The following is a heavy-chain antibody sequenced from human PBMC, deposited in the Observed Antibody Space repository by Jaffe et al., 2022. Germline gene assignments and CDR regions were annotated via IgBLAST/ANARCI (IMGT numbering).Heavy chain of an antibody. CDR3: ARVCYGGNPWHYYYYYYMDV. Sequence: QVQLQESGPGLVKPSQTLSLTCTVSGGSISSGSYYWSWIRQPAGKGLEWIGRIYTSGSTNYNPSLKSRVTISVDTSKNQFSLKLSSVTAADTAVYYCARVCYGGNPWHYYYYYYMDVWGKGTTVTVSS. J-gene: IGHJ6*03. CDR1: GGSISSGSYY. D-gene: IGHD4-17*01. CDR2: IYTSGST. V-gene: IGHV4-61*02.